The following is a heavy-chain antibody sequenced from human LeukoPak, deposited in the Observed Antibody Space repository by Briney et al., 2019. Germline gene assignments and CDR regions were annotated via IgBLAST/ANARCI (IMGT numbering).Heavy chain of an antibody. J-gene: IGHJ4*02. CDR1: GYTFANYG. CDR3: ARDGDYSGKFQY. CDR2: ISAYNGNT. Sequence: GASVKVSCKASGYTFANYGISWVRQAPGQGLEWMGWISAYNGNTNYAQKLRGRVTMTTDTPTSTAHMELRSLRSDDTAVYYCARDGDYSGKFQYWGQGTLVTVSS. D-gene: IGHD1-26*01. V-gene: IGHV1-18*01.